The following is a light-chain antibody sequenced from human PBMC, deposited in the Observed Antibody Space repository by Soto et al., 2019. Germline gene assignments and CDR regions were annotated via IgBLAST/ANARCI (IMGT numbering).Light chain of an antibody. CDR3: RSSDSSLSSYV. V-gene: IGLV1-40*01. CDR1: SSNIGAGYD. CDR2: GNS. Sequence: QSVLTQPPSVSGAPGQRVTISCTGTSSNIGAGYDVHWYQQLPGTAPKLLIYGNSNRPSGVPDRFSGSKSCTSASLAITGLQAEDDADDYGRSSDSSLSSYVFGTGTKVTVL. J-gene: IGLJ1*01.